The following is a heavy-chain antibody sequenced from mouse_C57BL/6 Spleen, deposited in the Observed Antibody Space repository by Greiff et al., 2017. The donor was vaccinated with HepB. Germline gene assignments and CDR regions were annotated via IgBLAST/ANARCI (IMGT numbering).Heavy chain of an antibody. Sequence: EVKLVESGGGSVKPGGSLKLSCAASGFTFSDYGMHWVRQAPEKGLEWVAYISSGSSTIYYADTVKGRFTISRDNAKNTLFLQMTSLRSEDTAMYYCATAYYSNWFAYWGQGTLVTVSA. V-gene: IGHV5-17*01. CDR1: GFTFSDYG. CDR2: ISSGSSTI. CDR3: ATAYYSNWFAY. D-gene: IGHD2-5*01. J-gene: IGHJ3*01.